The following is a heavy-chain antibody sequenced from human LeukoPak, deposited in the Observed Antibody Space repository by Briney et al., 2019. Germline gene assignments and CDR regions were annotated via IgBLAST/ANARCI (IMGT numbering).Heavy chain of an antibody. Sequence: GKPLRLSCVTSGFTFTNQGMHWVGQAPGKGLEWVAVIWYDGNNKFYGDSVKGRVTISRDDSRNSVYLQMKSLTADDTAVYYCAKGVTVTRVLDWFDPWGQGTLVTVSS. CDR1: GFTFTNQG. CDR3: AKGVTVTRVLDWFDP. D-gene: IGHD4-17*01. J-gene: IGHJ5*02. V-gene: IGHV3-33*06. CDR2: IWYDGNNK.